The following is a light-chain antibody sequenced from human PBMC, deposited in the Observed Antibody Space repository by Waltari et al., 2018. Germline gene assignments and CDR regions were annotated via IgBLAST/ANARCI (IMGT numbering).Light chain of an antibody. V-gene: IGKV3-15*01. J-gene: IGKJ5*01. Sequence: EIVMTQSPATLSVSPGERAPISCRTSQSVNSDLAWYQQKPGQAPRLLIYGASSRATGIPARFSGSGSGTDFTLTISSLQSEDFAVYYCQQYNNWPPITFGQGTRLEIK. CDR1: QSVNSD. CDR2: GAS. CDR3: QQYNNWPPIT.